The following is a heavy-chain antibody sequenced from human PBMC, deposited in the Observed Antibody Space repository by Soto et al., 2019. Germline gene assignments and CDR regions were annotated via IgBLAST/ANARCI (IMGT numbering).Heavy chain of an antibody. J-gene: IGHJ4*02. V-gene: IGHV1-69*01. CDR1: GGTFSSYA. CDR3: VRVRITMVRGVIPAYYFDY. D-gene: IGHD3-10*01. Sequence: QVQLVQSGAEVKKPGSSVKVSCKASGGTFSSYAISWVRQAPGQGLEWMGGIIPMFGTANYAQKFQGRVTITADESTSTAYMELSSLRSEDTAVYYCVRVRITMVRGVIPAYYFDYWGQGTLVTVSS. CDR2: IIPMFGTA.